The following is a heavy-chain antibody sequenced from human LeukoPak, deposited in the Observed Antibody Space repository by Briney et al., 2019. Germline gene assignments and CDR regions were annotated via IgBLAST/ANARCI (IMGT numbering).Heavy chain of an antibody. CDR1: GGTFNSYA. J-gene: IGHJ4*02. V-gene: IGHV1-69*05. Sequence: ASVKVSCKASGGTFNSYAISWVRQAPGQGLEWMGGIIPIFGTANYAQKFQGRVTITTDESTSTAYMELSSLRSEGTAVYYCASPPSYCSSTSCYSIYWGQGTLVTVSS. CDR3: ASPPSYCSSTSCYSIY. CDR2: IIPIFGTA. D-gene: IGHD2-2*01.